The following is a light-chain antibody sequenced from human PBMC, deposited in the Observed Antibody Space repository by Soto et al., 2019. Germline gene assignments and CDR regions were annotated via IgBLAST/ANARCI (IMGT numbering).Light chain of an antibody. Sequence: DIQMTQSPSALSGSVGDRVTITCRASQTISSWFAWYQQKPGKAPKLLIYKASTLKSGVPSRFSGSGSGTEFTLTISSLQPDDFATYYCQHYNSYSEAFG. CDR3: QHYNSYSEA. CDR1: QTISSW. V-gene: IGKV1-5*03. CDR2: KAS. J-gene: IGKJ1*01.